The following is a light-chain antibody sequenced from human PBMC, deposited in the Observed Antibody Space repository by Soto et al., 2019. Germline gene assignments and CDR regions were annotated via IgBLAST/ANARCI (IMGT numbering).Light chain of an antibody. J-gene: IGLJ2*01. Sequence: QSALTQPASVSGSPGQSITISCTGTSSDVGGYNHVSWYQQHPGKAPKLMICEVSNRPSGVSNRFSGSKSGNTASLTISGLQAEDEADYYCSSYTSSTTVIFGGGTQLTVL. V-gene: IGLV2-14*01. CDR2: EVS. CDR3: SSYTSSTTVI. CDR1: SSDVGGYNH.